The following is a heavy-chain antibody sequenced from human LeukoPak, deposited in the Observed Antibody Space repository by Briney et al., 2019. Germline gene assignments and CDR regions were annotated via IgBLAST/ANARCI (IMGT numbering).Heavy chain of an antibody. CDR1: GYTFTSYA. J-gene: IGHJ6*02. Sequence: ASVKVSCKASGYTFTSYAINWVRQAPGQGLEWMGWINTNTGNPTYAQGFTGRFVFSLDTSVSTAYLQISSLKAEDTAVYYCARSPYGDYDYYYGMDVWAKGPRSPSP. D-gene: IGHD4-17*01. CDR2: INTNTGNP. CDR3: ARSPYGDYDYYYGMDV. V-gene: IGHV7-4-1*02.